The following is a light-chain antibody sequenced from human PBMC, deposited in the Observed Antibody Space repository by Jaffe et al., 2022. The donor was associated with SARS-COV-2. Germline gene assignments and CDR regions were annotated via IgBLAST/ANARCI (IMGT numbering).Light chain of an antibody. J-gene: IGLJ1*01. Sequence: QPALTQPASVSGSPGQSISISCSGTFDYFRRTVHVSWYQQHPGKVPKLIIFDGDLRPSGISPRFSGFKSGNTASLTIFGLQPEDEADYYCNSITGNNTSVFGPGTTLTVL. CDR2: DGD. V-gene: IGLV2-14*03. CDR1: FDYFRRTVH. CDR3: NSITGNNTSV.